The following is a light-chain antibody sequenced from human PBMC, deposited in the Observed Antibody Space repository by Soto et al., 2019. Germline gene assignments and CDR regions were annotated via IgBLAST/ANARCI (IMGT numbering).Light chain of an antibody. CDR2: GAS. J-gene: IGKJ1*01. CDR1: QSVSASY. Sequence: EIVLTQSPGTLSLSPGERATLSCRASQSVSASYLIWYQQKPGQAPRLLIYGASSRATGVPDRFSGSGSGTEFTLTISSLQSEDSAVYYCQQYNNWPPWTFGQGTKVDI. V-gene: IGKV3-20*01. CDR3: QQYNNWPPWT.